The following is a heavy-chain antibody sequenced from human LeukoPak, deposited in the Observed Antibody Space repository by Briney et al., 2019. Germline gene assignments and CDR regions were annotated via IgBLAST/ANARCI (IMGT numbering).Heavy chain of an antibody. D-gene: IGHD6-19*01. J-gene: IGHJ4*02. CDR2: IYHSGST. CDR1: GYSISSGYY. V-gene: IGHV4-38-2*01. CDR3: AKINSSGWQKSFDY. Sequence: SETLSLTCAVSGYSISSGYYWGWIRQPPGKGLEWIGSIYHSGSTYYNPSLKGRVTISVDTSKNQFSLKLSSVTAADTAVYYCAKINSSGWQKSFDYWGQGTLVTVSS.